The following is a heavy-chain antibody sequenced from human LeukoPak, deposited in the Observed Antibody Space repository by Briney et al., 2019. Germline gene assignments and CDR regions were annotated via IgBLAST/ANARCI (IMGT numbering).Heavy chain of an antibody. CDR2: IIPIFGTA. D-gene: IGHD3-10*01. V-gene: IGHV1-69*06. Sequence: ASVKVSCKASGGTFSSYAISWVRQAPGQGLEWMGGIIPIFGTANYAQKLQGRVTITADKSTSTAYMELSSLRSEDTAVYYCARLNYYGSGSYRYYYYMDVWGKGTTVTVSS. CDR1: GGTFSSYA. CDR3: ARLNYYGSGSYRYYYYMDV. J-gene: IGHJ6*03.